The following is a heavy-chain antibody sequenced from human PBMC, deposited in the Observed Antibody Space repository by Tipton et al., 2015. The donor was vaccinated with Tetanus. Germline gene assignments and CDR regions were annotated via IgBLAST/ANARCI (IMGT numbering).Heavy chain of an antibody. CDR1: GGSLRGGDHY. V-gene: IGHV4-61*08. D-gene: IGHD2-2*01. J-gene: IGHJ3*01. Sequence: TLSLTCTVSGGSLRGGDHYWSWLRQPPGKGLEWLAYVSSSGATNSDYFLKSRITVSRDTSKNQISLKLSSVTAADTAVYYCARRSYCSSSRCFDAFDLWGQGTMVTVSS. CDR2: VSSSGAT. CDR3: ARRSYCSSSRCFDAFDL.